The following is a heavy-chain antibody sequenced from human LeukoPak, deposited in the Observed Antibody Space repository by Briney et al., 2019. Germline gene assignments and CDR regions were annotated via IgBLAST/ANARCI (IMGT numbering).Heavy chain of an antibody. V-gene: IGHV3-7*01. CDR1: GFTFSSYW. J-gene: IGHJ6*03. CDR2: IKQDGSEK. D-gene: IGHD2-2*03. Sequence: GGSERLSCAASGFTFSSYWMSWFRQAPGKGLEWVANIKQDGSEKYYVDSVKGRFTISRDNAKNSLYLQMNSLRAEDTAVYYCARVLNRWISNYYYYMDVWGKGTTVTISS. CDR3: ARVLNRWISNYYYYMDV.